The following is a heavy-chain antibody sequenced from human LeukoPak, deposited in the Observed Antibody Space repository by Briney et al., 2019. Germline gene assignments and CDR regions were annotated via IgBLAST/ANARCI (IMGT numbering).Heavy chain of an antibody. CDR3: ANYDRGYSTY. V-gene: IGHV3-73*01. Sequence: PGGSLRLSCAASGFTFSGSAMHWVRQASGKGLEWVGRIRSKANSYATAYAASVKGRFTISRDDSKNTAYLQMNSLRTEDTAVYYCANYDRGYSTYWGQGTLVTVSS. D-gene: IGHD5-12*01. CDR1: GFTFSGSA. J-gene: IGHJ4*02. CDR2: IRSKANSYAT.